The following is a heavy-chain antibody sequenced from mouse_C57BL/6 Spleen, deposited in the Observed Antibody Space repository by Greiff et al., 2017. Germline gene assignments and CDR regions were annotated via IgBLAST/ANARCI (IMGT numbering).Heavy chain of an antibody. Sequence: VQLQQPGAELVKPGASVKLSCKASGYTFTSYWMHWVKQRPGQGLEWIGMIHPNSGSTNYNEKFKSKATLTVDKSSSTAYMQLSSLTSEDSAVYYCAREDGYDEDYFDYWGQGTTLTVSS. J-gene: IGHJ2*01. V-gene: IGHV1-64*01. CDR1: GYTFTSYW. CDR2: IHPNSGST. D-gene: IGHD2-2*01. CDR3: AREDGYDEDYFDY.